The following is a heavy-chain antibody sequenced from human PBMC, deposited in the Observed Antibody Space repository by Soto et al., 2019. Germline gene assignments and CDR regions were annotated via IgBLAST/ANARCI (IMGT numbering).Heavy chain of an antibody. D-gene: IGHD6-19*01. CDR3: ARVRPGIAVAGTFHYYYMDV. V-gene: IGHV4-34*01. Sequence: SETLSLTCAVYGGSFSGYYWSWIRQPPGKGLEWIGEINHSGSTNYNPSLKSRVTISVDTSKNQFSLKLSSVTAADTAVYYCARVRPGIAVAGTFHYYYMDVWGKGATVTVS. CDR1: GGSFSGYY. J-gene: IGHJ6*03. CDR2: INHSGST.